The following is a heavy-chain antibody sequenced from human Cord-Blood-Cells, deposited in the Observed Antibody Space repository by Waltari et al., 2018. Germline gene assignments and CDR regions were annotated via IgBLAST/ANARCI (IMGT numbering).Heavy chain of an antibody. J-gene: IGHJ4*02. V-gene: IGHV1-46*01. D-gene: IGHD6-6*01. CDR1: GYTFTSYY. Sequence: QVQLVQSGAEVKKPGASVKVSCKASGYTFTSYYMHRLRQAPGQGLEWMGIINPSGGSTSYAQKFQGRVTMTRDTSTSTVYMELSSLRSEDTAVYYCARDIRPYLSSSSFDYWGQGTLVTVSS. CDR2: INPSGGST. CDR3: ARDIRPYLSSSSFDY.